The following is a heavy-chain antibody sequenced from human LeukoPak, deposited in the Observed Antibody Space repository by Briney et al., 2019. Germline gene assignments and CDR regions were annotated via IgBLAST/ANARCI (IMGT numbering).Heavy chain of an antibody. CDR3: ARVLKAGTSFGAFDI. V-gene: IGHV3-30-3*01. CDR2: ISYDGSNK. D-gene: IGHD1-14*01. CDR1: GFTFSSYA. Sequence: PGRSLRLSCAASGFTFSSYAMHWVRQAPGKGLEWVALISYDGSNKYYADSVKGRFTISRDNSKNTLYLLMNSLRAEDTAVYYCARVLKAGTSFGAFDIWGQGTMVTVSS. J-gene: IGHJ3*02.